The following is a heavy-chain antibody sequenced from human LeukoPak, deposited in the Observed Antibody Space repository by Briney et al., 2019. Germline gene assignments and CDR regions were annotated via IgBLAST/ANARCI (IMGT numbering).Heavy chain of an antibody. Sequence: GRSLRLSCAASGFTFDDYAMHWVRQAPGKGLEWVSGISWNSGHIGYADSVKGRFTISRDNAKNSLYLQMNSLRVEDTALYYCATTYGSGSYYDYWGQGTLVTVSS. J-gene: IGHJ4*02. CDR1: GFTFDDYA. D-gene: IGHD3-10*01. CDR3: ATTYGSGSYYDY. CDR2: ISWNSGHI. V-gene: IGHV3-9*01.